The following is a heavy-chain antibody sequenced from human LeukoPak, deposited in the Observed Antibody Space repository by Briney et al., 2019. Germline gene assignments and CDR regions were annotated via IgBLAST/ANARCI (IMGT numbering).Heavy chain of an antibody. D-gene: IGHD6-19*01. CDR1: GGSISIGSYY. J-gene: IGHJ4*02. Sequence: SSQTLSLTCTVSGGSISIGSYYWSWIRQPAGKGLEWIGRIYTSGSTNYNPSLKTRVTISVDTSKNQFSLKLTSVTAADTAVYYCARQAVAGGHFEYWGQGTLVTVFS. CDR3: ARQAVAGGHFEY. V-gene: IGHV4-61*02. CDR2: IYTSGST.